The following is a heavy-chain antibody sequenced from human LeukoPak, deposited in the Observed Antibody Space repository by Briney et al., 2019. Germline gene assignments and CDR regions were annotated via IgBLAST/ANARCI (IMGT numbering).Heavy chain of an antibody. D-gene: IGHD1-26*01. Sequence: LSLTCTVSGGSISSSTSYWGWIRQPPGKGLEWVSYISSSGSHTNYADSVTGRFTISRNNAKKSLHLQMNSLRAEDTAVYYCARHPDGSLSLDYWGQGTLVTVSS. CDR1: GGSISSSTSY. V-gene: IGHV3-11*03. J-gene: IGHJ4*02. CDR2: ISSSGSHT. CDR3: ARHPDGSLSLDY.